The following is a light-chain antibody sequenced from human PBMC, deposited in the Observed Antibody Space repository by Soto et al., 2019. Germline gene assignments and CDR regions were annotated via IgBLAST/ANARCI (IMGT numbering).Light chain of an antibody. Sequence: DIQMTQSPSTLSASVGDRVTITCRASQSIDKWLAGYQQKPGKAPKLLIYKTSILQSGVPSRFSGSGSGTEFTLTISSLQPDDVGSYFCQQYRRFSWTFGQGTKVEMK. CDR1: QSIDKW. CDR2: KTS. CDR3: QQYRRFSWT. V-gene: IGKV1-5*03. J-gene: IGKJ1*01.